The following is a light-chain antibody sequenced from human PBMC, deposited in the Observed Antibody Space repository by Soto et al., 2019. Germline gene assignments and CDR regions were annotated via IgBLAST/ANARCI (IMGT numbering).Light chain of an antibody. CDR3: QQTRSYPST. CDR2: DAS. Sequence: EIVMTQSPATLCVSPGERATLSCRASQSVSSNLAWYQQKPGQAPRLLIYDASTRATGIPARFSGSGSGTDFTLTISGLQSEDFATYYCQQTRSYPSTFGGGTKVDIK. V-gene: IGKV3-15*01. CDR1: QSVSSN. J-gene: IGKJ4*01.